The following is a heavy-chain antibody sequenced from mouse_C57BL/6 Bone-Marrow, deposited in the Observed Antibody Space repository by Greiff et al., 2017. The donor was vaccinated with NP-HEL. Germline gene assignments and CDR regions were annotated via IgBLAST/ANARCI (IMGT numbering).Heavy chain of an antibody. CDR1: GFSLTSYG. CDR3: ALGLRREYYYAMDY. Sequence: VQLQQSGPGLVQPSQSLSITCTVSGFSLTSYGVHWVRQPPGKGLEWLGVIWSGGSTDYNAAFISRLSISKDNSKSQVVFRMNRLQADDTAIYYCALGLRREYYYAMDYWGQGTSVTGSS. V-gene: IGHV2-4*01. J-gene: IGHJ4*01. CDR2: IWSGGST. D-gene: IGHD2-4*01.